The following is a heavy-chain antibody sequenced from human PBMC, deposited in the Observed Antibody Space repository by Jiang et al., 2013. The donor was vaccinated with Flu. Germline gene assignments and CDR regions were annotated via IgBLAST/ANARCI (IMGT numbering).Heavy chain of an antibody. CDR1: GFTFSSYG. V-gene: IGHV3-30*02. J-gene: IGHJ4*02. Sequence: VQLVESGGGVVQPGGSLRLSCAASGFTFSSYGMHWVRQAPGKGLEWVAFIRYDGSNKYYADSVKGRFTISRDNSKNTLYLQMNSLRAEDTAVYYCAKLGYSSQENGYWGQGTLVTVSS. D-gene: IGHD5-18*01. CDR3: AKLGYSSQENGY. CDR2: IRYDGSNK.